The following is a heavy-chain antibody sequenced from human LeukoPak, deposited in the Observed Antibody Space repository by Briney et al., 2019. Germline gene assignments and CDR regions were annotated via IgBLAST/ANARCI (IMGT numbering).Heavy chain of an antibody. CDR2: INPNSGGT. J-gene: IGHJ5*02. CDR1: GYSFTDYY. D-gene: IGHD4-23*01. V-gene: IGHV1-2*02. Sequence: ASVKVSCKTSGYSFTDYYMHWVRQAPGQGLEWMGWINPNSGGTNYAQKFQGRVTMTRDTSISTDYLNLTRLRSDDTAVYYCATSRWLYNWFDPWGQGTLVTVSS. CDR3: ATSRWLYNWFDP.